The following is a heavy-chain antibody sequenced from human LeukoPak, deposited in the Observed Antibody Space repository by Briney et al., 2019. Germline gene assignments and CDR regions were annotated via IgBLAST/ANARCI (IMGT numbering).Heavy chain of an antibody. D-gene: IGHD3-22*01. V-gene: IGHV3-48*03. CDR1: GFTFSSYE. Sequence: PGGSLRLSCAASGFTFSSYEMIWVRQAPGKGLEWVSYISSSGSTIYYADSVKGRFTISRDNAKNSLYLQMNSLRAEDTAVYYCARDRYYYDSSGYTNWGQGTLVTVSS. CDR3: ARDRYYYDSSGYTN. CDR2: ISSSGSTI. J-gene: IGHJ4*02.